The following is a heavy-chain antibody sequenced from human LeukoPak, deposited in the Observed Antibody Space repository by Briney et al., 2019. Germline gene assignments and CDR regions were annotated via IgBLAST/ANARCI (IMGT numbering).Heavy chain of an antibody. Sequence: GASVKVSSTGSGYTFTVSNMHWVRHAPGHGLECIGCINPNSGGTNDAQKFQGRVTMPRDTSISTAYMELSRMRSDDTAVYYCARSASMISNAFDIWGQGTMVTVSS. J-gene: IGHJ3*02. V-gene: IGHV1-2*02. CDR1: GYTFTVSN. CDR2: INPNSGGT. CDR3: ARSASMISNAFDI. D-gene: IGHD3/OR15-3a*01.